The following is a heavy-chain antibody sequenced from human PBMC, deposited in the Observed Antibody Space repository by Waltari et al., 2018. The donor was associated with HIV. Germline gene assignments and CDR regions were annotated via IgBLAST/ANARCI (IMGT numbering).Heavy chain of an antibody. V-gene: IGHV3-30*02. CDR2: VRFDGSNE. D-gene: IGHD6-19*01. Sequence: QVQLEESGGGVVQPGGSLRLSFYVSGFVFRSYGMHWVRPAPAKCLKRVVFVRFDGSNEYYAESVKGQFTISRDNSKIILYLQINSLRAADTAVYYCAKQWKRPYYGMDVWGQGTTVTVSS. CDR1: GFVFRSYG. J-gene: IGHJ6*02. CDR3: AKQWKRPYYGMDV.